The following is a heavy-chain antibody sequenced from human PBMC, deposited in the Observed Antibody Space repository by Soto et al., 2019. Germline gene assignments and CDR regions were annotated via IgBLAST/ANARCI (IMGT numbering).Heavy chain of an antibody. V-gene: IGHV1-18*04. D-gene: IGHD3-9*01. CDR1: GYIFTSYG. CDR3: ARVPHNFNWVPYGMDV. CDR2: ISGYTGNP. Sequence: QVQLVQSGAEVKKPGASVKVSCKASGYIFTSYGVSWVRQAPGQGLEWMGWISGYTGNPDYDQKFQGRVTMTTNTSTRTAYMELRSLRLDDTAVYYCARVPHNFNWVPYGMDVWGHGTTVTVSS. J-gene: IGHJ6*02.